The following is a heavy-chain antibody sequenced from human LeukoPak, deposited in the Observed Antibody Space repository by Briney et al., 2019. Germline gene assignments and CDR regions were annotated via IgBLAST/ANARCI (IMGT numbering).Heavy chain of an antibody. J-gene: IGHJ1*01. D-gene: IGHD6-19*01. V-gene: IGHV4-39*01. Sequence: PSETLSLTCSVSGGSISSSGYSWGWIRQPPGKGLEWIGSIYYSGSTYYNPSLKSRVTISVDTSKNQFSLRLSSVTAADTAVYFCARHAVAGTNFQHWGQGTLVTVSS. CDR3: ARHAVAGTNFQH. CDR2: IYYSGST. CDR1: GGSISSSGYS.